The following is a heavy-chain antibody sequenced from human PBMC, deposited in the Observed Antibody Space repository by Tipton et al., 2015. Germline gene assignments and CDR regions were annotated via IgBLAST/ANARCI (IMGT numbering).Heavy chain of an antibody. Sequence: QVQLVQSGAEVKKPGASVKVSCTASGYTFTTYAINWVRQAPGQGLEWMGWVSAYSGDTNYAQKFQGRVTMTTDTSTSTAYMELRSLRFDDTAVYYCARGDTSGPDFWGQGTLVTVSS. D-gene: IGHD6-19*01. CDR2: VSAYSGDT. J-gene: IGHJ4*02. V-gene: IGHV1-18*01. CDR3: ARGDTSGPDF. CDR1: GYTFTTYA.